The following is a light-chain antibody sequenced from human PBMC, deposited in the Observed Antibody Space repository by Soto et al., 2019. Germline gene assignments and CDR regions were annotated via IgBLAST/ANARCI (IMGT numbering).Light chain of an antibody. CDR3: QQSYITPHT. V-gene: IGKV1-39*01. J-gene: IGKJ2*01. Sequence: DIQMTQSPSSLSASVGDRVTITCRASQSISNYLNWYQQKPMKAPNLLIYAASSLQGGVPSRFSGSVSGTDFTLTISSLQPEDFATYFCQQSYITPHTFGQGTNLEIK. CDR1: QSISNY. CDR2: AAS.